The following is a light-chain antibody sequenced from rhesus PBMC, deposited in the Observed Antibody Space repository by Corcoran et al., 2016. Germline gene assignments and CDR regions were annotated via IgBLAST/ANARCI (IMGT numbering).Light chain of an antibody. CDR3: LQYSSSPLT. J-gene: IGKJ4*01. Sequence: DIQMTQSPSSLSASVGDTVTITCRASQSISSWLDWYQQKPGKAPKFLIYKASSLQSGVPSRFSGSGSWTDFTLTISSLQPEDFATYYCLQYSSSPLTFGGGTKVEIK. CDR1: QSISSW. CDR2: KAS. V-gene: IGKV1-22*01.